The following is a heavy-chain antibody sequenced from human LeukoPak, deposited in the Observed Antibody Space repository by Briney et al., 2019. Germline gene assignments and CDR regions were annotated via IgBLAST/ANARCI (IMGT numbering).Heavy chain of an antibody. CDR1: GYTFTSYD. J-gene: IGHJ6*02. CDR2: MNPNSGNT. Sequence: ASVKVSCKASGYTFTSYDINWVRQATGQGLEWMGWMNPNSGNTGYAQKFQGRVTMTRNTSISTAYMELSSLRSEDTAVYYCARGHIVVVPAARAVYYYGMDVWGQGTTVTVSS. CDR3: ARGHIVVVPAARAVYYYGMDV. V-gene: IGHV1-8*01. D-gene: IGHD2-2*01.